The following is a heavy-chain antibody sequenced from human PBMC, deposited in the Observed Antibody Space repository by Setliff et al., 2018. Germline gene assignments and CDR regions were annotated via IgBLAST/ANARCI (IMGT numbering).Heavy chain of an antibody. CDR3: ARDVGYTYGLDF. CDR2: IGAGGDYT. V-gene: IGHV3-23*01. CDR1: GFTFSHFA. J-gene: IGHJ4*02. D-gene: IGHD5-18*01. Sequence: PGGSLRLSCAASGFTFSHFAVTWVRQSPGRGLEWVASIGAGGDYTKYADSVRGRFTISRDNSKHPIYLQMNSLRAEDTAKYYCARDVGYTYGLDFGGQGTLVTVSS.